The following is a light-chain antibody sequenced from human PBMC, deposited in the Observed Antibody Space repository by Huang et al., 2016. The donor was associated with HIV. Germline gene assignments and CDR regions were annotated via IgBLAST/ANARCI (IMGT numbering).Light chain of an antibody. CDR3: QQRSNWLFT. Sequence: EIVLTQSPATLSLSPGERATLSCRASQSVSSYLAWYPQKPGQAPRLLIYDASNRATGIPARFSGSWSGTDFTLTISSLEPEDFAVYYCQQRSNWLFTFGPGTKVDIK. J-gene: IGKJ3*01. CDR1: QSVSSY. V-gene: IGKV3-11*01. CDR2: DAS.